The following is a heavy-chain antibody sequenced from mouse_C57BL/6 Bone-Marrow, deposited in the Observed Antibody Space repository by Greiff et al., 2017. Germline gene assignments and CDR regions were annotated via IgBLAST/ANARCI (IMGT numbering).Heavy chain of an antibody. CDR2: ISNGGGST. V-gene: IGHV5-12*01. D-gene: IGHD2-3*01. J-gene: IGHJ2*01. CDR3: ARHGRWFYFDY. Sequence: EVQLVESGGGLVQPGGSLKLSCAASGFTFSDYYMYWVRQTPEKRLEWVAYISNGGGSTYYPDTVKGRFTISRDNAKNTLYLQMSRLKSEDTAMYYCARHGRWFYFDYWGQGTTLTVSS. CDR1: GFTFSDYY.